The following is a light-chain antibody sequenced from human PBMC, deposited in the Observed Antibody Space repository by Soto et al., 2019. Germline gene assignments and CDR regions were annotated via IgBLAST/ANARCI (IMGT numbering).Light chain of an antibody. CDR1: SSDVGSYNL. V-gene: IGLV2-23*01. J-gene: IGLJ2*01. CDR2: EGS. CDR3: CSYAGSHTYV. Sequence: QSALTQPASVAGSPGQSITVSCTGSSSDVGSYNLVSWFQQHPGKAPKLIIYEGSKRPSGVSNRFSGSKSGNTASLTISGLQAEDEADYYCCSYAGSHTYVFGGGTKLTVL.